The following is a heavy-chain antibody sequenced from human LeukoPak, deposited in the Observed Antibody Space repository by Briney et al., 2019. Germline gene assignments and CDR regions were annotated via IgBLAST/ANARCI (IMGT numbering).Heavy chain of an antibody. V-gene: IGHV4-61*02. D-gene: IGHD1-1*01. Sequence: SETLSLTCTVSGGSISSGSYYWSWIRQPAGKGLEWIGRIYTSGSTNYNPSLKSRVTISVDTSKNQFSLKLSSVTAADTAVYYCARDRQLERRHYYYMDVWGKGTTVTVSS. J-gene: IGHJ6*03. CDR3: ARDRQLERRHYYYMDV. CDR2: IYTSGST. CDR1: GGSISSGSYY.